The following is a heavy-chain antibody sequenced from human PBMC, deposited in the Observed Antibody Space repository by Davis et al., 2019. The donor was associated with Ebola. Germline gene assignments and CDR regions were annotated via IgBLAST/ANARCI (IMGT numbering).Heavy chain of an antibody. J-gene: IGHJ4*02. CDR2: IIPIFGTA. V-gene: IGHV1-69*13. D-gene: IGHD2-2*01. CDR1: GGTFSSYA. CDR3: ARRHRWYQLPTDY. Sequence: SVKVSCKASGGTFSSYAISWVRQAPGQGLEWMGGIIPIFGTANYAQKFQGRVTITADESTSTAYMGLSSLRSEDTAVYYCARRHRWYQLPTDYWGQGTLVTVSS.